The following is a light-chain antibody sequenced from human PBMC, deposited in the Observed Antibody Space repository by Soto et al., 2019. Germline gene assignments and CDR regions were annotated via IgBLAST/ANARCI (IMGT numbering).Light chain of an antibody. CDR3: QQYGSSPPLT. CDR2: GAS. V-gene: IGKV3-20*01. CDR1: QSVSSSH. Sequence: EIVLTQSPGTLSLSPGERATLSCRASQSVSSSHLAWYQQKPGQAPRLLIYGASTRATGIPDRFSGSGSGTDFTITISRLEPEDCVVYYCQQYGSSPPLTFGGGTKVEIK. J-gene: IGKJ4*01.